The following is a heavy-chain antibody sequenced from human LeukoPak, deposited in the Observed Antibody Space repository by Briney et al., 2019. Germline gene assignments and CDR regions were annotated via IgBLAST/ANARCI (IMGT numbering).Heavy chain of an antibody. J-gene: IGHJ4*02. CDR2: IIPILGIA. Sequence: GASVKVSCKASRGTFSSYAISWVRQAPGQGLEWMGRIIPILGIANYAQKFQGRVTITADKSTSTAYMELSSLRSEDTAVYYCAPMGITGTTGRETDFDYWGQGTLVTVSS. D-gene: IGHD1-20*01. CDR3: APMGITGTTGRETDFDY. V-gene: IGHV1-69*04. CDR1: RGTFSSYA.